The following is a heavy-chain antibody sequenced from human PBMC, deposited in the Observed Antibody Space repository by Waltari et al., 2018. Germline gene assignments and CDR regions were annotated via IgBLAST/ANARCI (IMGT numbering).Heavy chain of an antibody. CDR2: LHSDSTT. CDR1: DFSVSRNY. J-gene: IGHJ3*01. V-gene: IGHV3-53*01. Sequence: EVVLVESGGGLIQPGGSLSLSCAASDFSVSRNYRSWVRQAPGKGLVGVSILHSDSTTYYADSVKGRVTISRDMSKNTLYLQMNSLRADDTAVYYCARTYGGNSPGAFDVWGQGTMVTISS. D-gene: IGHD4-17*01. CDR3: ARTYGGNSPGAFDV.